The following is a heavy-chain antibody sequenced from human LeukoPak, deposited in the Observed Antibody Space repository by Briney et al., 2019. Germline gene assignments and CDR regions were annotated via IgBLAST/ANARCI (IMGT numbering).Heavy chain of an antibody. D-gene: IGHD3-10*01. V-gene: IGHV3-48*01. Sequence: GGSLRLSCAASGFTFSDYSMNWVRQAPGAGLEWISYITSSSSSIDYTDSVKGRFIISRDDSKSTVYLQMNSLRVDDTAMYYCARGPDPVVRGPRRAFDLWGQGTMVTVSS. CDR2: ITSSSSSI. J-gene: IGHJ3*01. CDR3: ARGPDPVVRGPRRAFDL. CDR1: GFTFSDYS.